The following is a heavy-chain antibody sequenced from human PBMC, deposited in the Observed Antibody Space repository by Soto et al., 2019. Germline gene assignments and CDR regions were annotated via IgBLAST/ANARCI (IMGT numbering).Heavy chain of an antibody. CDR2: MNPNSGNT. V-gene: IGHV1-8*01. D-gene: IGHD4-17*01. CDR1: GYTFTSYD. CDR3: ARGTWVTTDYHYYMDV. Sequence: GASVKVSCKASGYTFTSYDINWVRQATGQGLEWMGWMNPNSGNTGYAQKFQGRVTMTRNTSISTAYMELSSLRSEDTAVYYCARGTWVTTDYHYYMDVWGKGTTVTVSS. J-gene: IGHJ6*03.